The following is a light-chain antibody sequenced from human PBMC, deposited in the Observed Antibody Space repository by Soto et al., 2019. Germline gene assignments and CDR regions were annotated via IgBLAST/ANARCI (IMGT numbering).Light chain of an antibody. J-gene: IGKJ4*01. CDR3: QQLNTYPFT. Sequence: IQLTQSPAFLSASVGDRVTITCRASQGISSYLAWYQQKPGKAPKLLIYAASTLQSGVPSRFSGSESGTEFTLTISSLQPEDFATYYCQQLNTYPFTFGGGTRWIS. CDR2: AAS. CDR1: QGISSY. V-gene: IGKV1-9*01.